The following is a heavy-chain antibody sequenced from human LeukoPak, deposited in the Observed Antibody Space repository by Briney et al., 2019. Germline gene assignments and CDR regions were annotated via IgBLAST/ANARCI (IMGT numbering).Heavy chain of an antibody. V-gene: IGHV3-23*01. CDR1: GFTFNRCW. D-gene: IGHD3-3*01. CDR2: ISGSDGNT. CDR3: AKDPGGYYYYFDY. Sequence: GGSLRLSCVVSGFTFNRCWMSWVRQAPGKGLEWVSAISGSDGNTYYADSVKGRFTISRDNSKNTLYLQMNSLRAEDTAIYYCAKDPGGYYYYFDYWGQGTLVTVSS. J-gene: IGHJ4*02.